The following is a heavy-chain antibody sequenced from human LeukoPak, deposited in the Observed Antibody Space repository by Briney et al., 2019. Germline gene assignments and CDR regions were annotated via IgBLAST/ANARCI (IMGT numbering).Heavy chain of an antibody. CDR3: ARFSFDIQTGYYYGMDV. J-gene: IGHJ6*02. CDR1: GGTFSSYA. Sequence: ASVKVSCKASGGTFSSYAISWVRQAPGQGLEWMGGIIPIFGTANYAQKFQGRVTITRDTSASTAYMELSSLRSEDTAVYYCARFSFDIQTGYYYGMDVWGQGTTATVSS. V-gene: IGHV1-69*05. CDR2: IIPIFGTA. D-gene: IGHD3-9*01.